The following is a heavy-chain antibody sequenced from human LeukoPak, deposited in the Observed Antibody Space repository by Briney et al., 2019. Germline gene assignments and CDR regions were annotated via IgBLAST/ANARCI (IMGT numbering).Heavy chain of an antibody. CDR3: ARVNSNNFDF. J-gene: IGHJ4*02. Sequence: GGSLRLSCAASGFTFSSYAMYWVRQAPGQGLEWVAVISYDGSNKYYADSVKGRFTISRDNSKNTLYLQMNSLRAEDAAVYHCARVNSNNFDFWGQGTLVTVSS. D-gene: IGHD4-11*01. CDR2: ISYDGSNK. CDR1: GFTFSSYA. V-gene: IGHV3-30-3*01.